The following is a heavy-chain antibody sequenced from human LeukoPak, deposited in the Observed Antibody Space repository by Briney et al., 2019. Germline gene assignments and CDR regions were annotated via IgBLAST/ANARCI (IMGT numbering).Heavy chain of an antibody. D-gene: IGHD5-24*01. CDR3: ARVRRDDYNDYFDY. CDR2: IYYTGNP. Sequence: SETLSLTCTLSGGSVTPYYWGWIRQPPGKALEWIGYIYYTGNPTYNPSLRSRVTISVDTSKNQFSLNLNSVTAADTAVYYCARVRRDDYNDYFDYWGQGTLVTVSS. CDR1: GGSVTPYY. V-gene: IGHV4-59*02. J-gene: IGHJ4*02.